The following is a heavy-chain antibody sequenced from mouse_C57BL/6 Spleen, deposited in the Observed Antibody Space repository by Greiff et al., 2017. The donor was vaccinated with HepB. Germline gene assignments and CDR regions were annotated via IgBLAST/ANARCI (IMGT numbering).Heavy chain of an antibody. V-gene: IGHV1-80*01. Sequence: QVQLQQSGAELVKPGASVKISCKASGYAFSSYWMNWVKQRPGKGLEWIGQIYPGDGDTNYNGKFKGKATLTADKSSSTAYMQRSSLTSEDSAVYFCARRSAVVAPFDYWGQGTTLTVSS. CDR3: ARRSAVVAPFDY. CDR2: IYPGDGDT. CDR1: GYAFSSYW. D-gene: IGHD1-1*01. J-gene: IGHJ2*01.